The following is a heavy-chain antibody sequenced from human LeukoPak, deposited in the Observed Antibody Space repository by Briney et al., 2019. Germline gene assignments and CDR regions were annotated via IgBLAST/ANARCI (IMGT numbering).Heavy chain of an antibody. D-gene: IGHD3-3*01. CDR1: GGSISSYY. CDR2: IYTSGST. Sequence: SETLSLTCTVSGGSISSYYWSWIRQPAGKGLEWIGRIYTSGSTNYNPSLKSRVTMSVDTSKNQFSLKLSSVTAADTAVYYCARDRTYDFWKGNGMDVWGQGTTVTVFS. J-gene: IGHJ6*02. CDR3: ARDRTYDFWKGNGMDV. V-gene: IGHV4-4*07.